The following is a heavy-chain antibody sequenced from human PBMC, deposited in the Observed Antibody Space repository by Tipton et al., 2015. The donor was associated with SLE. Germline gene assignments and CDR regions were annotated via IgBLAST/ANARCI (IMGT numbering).Heavy chain of an antibody. D-gene: IGHD2-15*01. J-gene: IGHJ2*01. V-gene: IGHV4-61*01. Sequence: TLSLTCTVSGGSTNSVNFYWSWIRQTPGKGLEWIGYIYNTGSTNYNPSLKSRVSISADTSTNQFSLRLSSVTAADTAVYYCAKVDGVVGSQFPYWYFDAWGRGTLVTVSS. CDR1: GGSTNSVNFY. CDR2: IYNTGST. CDR3: AKVDGVVGSQFPYWYFDA.